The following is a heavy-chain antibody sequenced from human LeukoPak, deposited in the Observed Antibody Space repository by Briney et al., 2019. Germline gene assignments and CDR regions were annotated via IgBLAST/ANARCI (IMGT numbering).Heavy chain of an antibody. D-gene: IGHD6-19*01. CDR3: AKTDVGIGWHHFDY. CDR1: GFTFSSYA. Sequence: GGSLRLSCGASGFTFSSYAMSWVRQAPGKGLERVSAISNSGGRTYYEDSVKGRFTISRDNSDNTLYLQMNSLRAEDTAVYYCAKTDVGIGWHHFDYWGQGTLVTVSS. V-gene: IGHV3-23*01. J-gene: IGHJ4*02. CDR2: ISNSGGRT.